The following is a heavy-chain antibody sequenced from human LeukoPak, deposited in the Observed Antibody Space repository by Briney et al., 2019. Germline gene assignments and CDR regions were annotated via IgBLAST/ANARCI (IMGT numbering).Heavy chain of an antibody. CDR2: IIPIFGTA. D-gene: IGHD6-6*01. J-gene: IGHJ6*03. CDR3: ARSQIEYSSSPTGGYYYYYMDV. Sequence: ASVKVSCKASGGTFSSYAISWVRQAPGQGLEWMGGIIPIFGTANYAQKFQGRVTITTDESTSTAYMELSSLRSEDTAVYYCARSQIEYSSSPTGGYYYYYMDVWGKGTTVTVSS. V-gene: IGHV1-69*05. CDR1: GGTFSSYA.